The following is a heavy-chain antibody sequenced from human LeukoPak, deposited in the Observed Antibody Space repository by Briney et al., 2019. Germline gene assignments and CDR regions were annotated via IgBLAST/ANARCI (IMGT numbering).Heavy chain of an antibody. CDR1: GFTFSSYG. CDR2: ISYDGSNK. Sequence: PGGSLRLSCAASGFTFSSYGMHWVRQAPGKGLEWVAVISYDGSNKYYADSVKGRFTISRDNSKNTLYLQMNSLRAEDTAVYYCAKDIGEEGFDPWGQGTLVTVSS. D-gene: IGHD2-21*01. CDR3: AKDIGEEGFDP. J-gene: IGHJ5*02. V-gene: IGHV3-30*18.